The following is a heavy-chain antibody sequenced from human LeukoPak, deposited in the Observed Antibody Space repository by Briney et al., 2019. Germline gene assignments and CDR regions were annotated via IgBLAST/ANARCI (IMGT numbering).Heavy chain of an antibody. CDR2: ISYDGTNK. Sequence: GRSLRLSCVASGFTFSSYAMHWVRQAPGKGLERVAVISYDGTNKYYADSVKGRFTISRDNSKNTLYLQMTSLRAEDTAVYYCARGGSGGYYPYYFDYWGQGNVVTVSS. CDR1: GFTFSSYA. V-gene: IGHV3-30-3*01. D-gene: IGHD3-10*01. CDR3: ARGGSGGYYPYYFDY. J-gene: IGHJ4*02.